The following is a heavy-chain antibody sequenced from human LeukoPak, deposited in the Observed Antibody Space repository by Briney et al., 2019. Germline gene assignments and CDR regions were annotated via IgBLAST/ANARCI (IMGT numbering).Heavy chain of an antibody. CDR2: INHNGST. J-gene: IGHJ6*03. CDR3: AGRGIAAADYYYYYMDV. D-gene: IGHD6-13*01. Sequence: SETLSLTCAVYGGSFSGYYWSWIRQPPGKGLEWIGEINHNGSTNYNPSLKSRVTISVDTSKNQFSLKLSSVTAADTAVYYCAGRGIAAADYYYYYMDVWGKGTTVTVSS. CDR1: GGSFSGYY. V-gene: IGHV4-34*01.